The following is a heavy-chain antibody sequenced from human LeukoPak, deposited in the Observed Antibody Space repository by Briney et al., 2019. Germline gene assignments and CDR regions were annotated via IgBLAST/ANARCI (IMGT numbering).Heavy chain of an antibody. Sequence: GGSLRLSCAVSGFTFGNYGMHWVRRAPGKGLEWVSAISGSGASTYYAESVKGRFTISRDNSKNTLYLRMNSLRAEDTAVYYCAKHRGYSSDWFDPWGQGTLVTVSS. D-gene: IGHD5-18*01. J-gene: IGHJ5*02. CDR2: ISGSGAST. V-gene: IGHV3-23*01. CDR1: GFTFGNYG. CDR3: AKHRGYSSDWFDP.